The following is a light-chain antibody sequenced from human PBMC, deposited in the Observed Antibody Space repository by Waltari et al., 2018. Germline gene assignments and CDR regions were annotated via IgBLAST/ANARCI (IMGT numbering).Light chain of an antibody. CDR3: YSADGSGDLGV. CDR2: DDD. CDR1: ALPKKY. V-gene: IGLV3-10*01. Sequence: YELTQPPSVSVSPGQTARITCSGAALPKKYAFWYQQKSGQAPVLVIYDDDKRPSGIPERFSDSSSGSMATLTITGAQVGDEADYYCYSADGSGDLGVFGGGTKVTVL. J-gene: IGLJ3*02.